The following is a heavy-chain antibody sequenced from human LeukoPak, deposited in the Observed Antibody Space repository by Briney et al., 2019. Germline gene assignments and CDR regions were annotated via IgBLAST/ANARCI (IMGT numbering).Heavy chain of an antibody. CDR3: ARDTYSSSSLDYYYMDV. V-gene: IGHV3-30*01. D-gene: IGHD6-6*01. CDR1: GLTFSSYA. CDR2: ISYGGSNK. Sequence: GGSLRLSCAASGLTFSSYAMHWVRQAPGKGLEWVAVISYGGSNKYYADSVKGRFTISRDNSKNTLYLQMNSLRAEDTAVYYCARDTYSSSSLDYYYMDVWGKGTTVTVSS. J-gene: IGHJ6*03.